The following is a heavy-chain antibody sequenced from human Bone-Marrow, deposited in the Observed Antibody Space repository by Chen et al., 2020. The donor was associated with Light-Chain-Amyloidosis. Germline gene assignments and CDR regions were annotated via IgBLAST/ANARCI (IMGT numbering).Heavy chain of an antibody. J-gene: IGHJ4*02. CDR1: GGSFNDYY. CDR3: TRGIDY. V-gene: IGHV4-34*01. Sequence: QVHLQPWGAGLLKPSETLSLTCGVYGGSFNDYYMTWFRQPPGKGLKWIGEINHSEKNNLNPSLRGRVTMSIDAAKRKFSLEVTARTGSDTAMYYSTRGIDYCGQGTLVTVSS. CDR2: INHSEKN.